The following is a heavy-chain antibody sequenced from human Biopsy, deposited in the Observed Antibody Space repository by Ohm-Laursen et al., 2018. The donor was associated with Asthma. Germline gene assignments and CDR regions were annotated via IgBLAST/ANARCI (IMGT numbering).Heavy chain of an antibody. CDR2: VSHGGST. J-gene: IGHJ5*02. CDR3: ARLADCSGGACYSYGWFDP. D-gene: IGHD2-15*01. Sequence: SETLSLTCTVSGGSIRSHDWTWIRLLPGKGLEYIGDVSHGGSTNYNPSLKSRVTMSLDTSKNQFSLRLTSVTPADTAVYYCARLADCSGGACYSYGWFDPWGHGTRVTVSS. V-gene: IGHV4-59*11. CDR1: GGSIRSHD.